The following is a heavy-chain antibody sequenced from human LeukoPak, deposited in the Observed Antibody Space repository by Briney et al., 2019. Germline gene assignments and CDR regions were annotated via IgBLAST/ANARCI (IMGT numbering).Heavy chain of an antibody. CDR2: IYHSGST. J-gene: IGHJ4*02. V-gene: IGHV4-38-2*02. Sequence: SETLSLTCTVSGYSISSGYYWGWIRQPPGKGLEWIGSIYHSGSTYYNPSLKSRVTISVDTSKNQFSLKLSSVTAADTAVYYCAREGWLQTLDYWGQGTLVTVSS. CDR3: AREGWLQTLDY. D-gene: IGHD5-24*01. CDR1: GYSISSGYY.